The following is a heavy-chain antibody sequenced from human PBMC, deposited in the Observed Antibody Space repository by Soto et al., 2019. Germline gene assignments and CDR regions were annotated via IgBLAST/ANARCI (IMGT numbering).Heavy chain of an antibody. J-gene: IGHJ6*02. V-gene: IGHV1-69*01. Sequence: QVQLVQSGAEVKKPGSSVKVSCKASGGTFRSYSISWVRQAPGQGLEWMGGIIPIFGITNYAQKFQGRVTSTSGEYTRTAYMELSSLGSEDTAVYYCARPDERSYCSNDHYYYALDAGGQGTTVTV. CDR1: GGTFRSYS. CDR2: IIPIFGIT. CDR3: ARPDERSYCSNDHYYYALDA. D-gene: IGHD1-1*01.